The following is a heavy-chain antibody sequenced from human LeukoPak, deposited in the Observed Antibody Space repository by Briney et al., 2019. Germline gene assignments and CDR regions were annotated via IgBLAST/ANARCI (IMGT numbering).Heavy chain of an antibody. Sequence: PGGSLRLSCAASGFTFSSYAMSWVRQAPGKGLEWVSDIRDSGTSTNYADSVKGRFTISRDNSKNMLYLQMNSLQAEDTAVYYCATRLVGTNSGGPFDYWGQGTLVIVSS. J-gene: IGHJ4*02. CDR1: GFTFSSYA. CDR2: IRDSGTST. V-gene: IGHV3-23*01. D-gene: IGHD1-26*01. CDR3: ATRLVGTNSGGPFDY.